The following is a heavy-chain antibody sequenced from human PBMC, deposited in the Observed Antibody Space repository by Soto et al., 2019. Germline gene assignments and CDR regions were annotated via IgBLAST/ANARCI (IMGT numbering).Heavy chain of an antibody. Sequence: GASVKVSCKASGYTFTGYYLHWVRQAPGQGLEWMGWINPKSGGTKYAQNFQGRVTMTRDTSISTAYMDLSRLRSDDTAVYYCARSLSPTGRNYADSRDYYIWFDPWGRGTLGNVSS. CDR3: ARSLSPTGRNYADSRDYYIWFDP. V-gene: IGHV1-2*02. CDR1: GYTFTGYY. D-gene: IGHD3-22*01. J-gene: IGHJ5*02. CDR2: INPKSGGT.